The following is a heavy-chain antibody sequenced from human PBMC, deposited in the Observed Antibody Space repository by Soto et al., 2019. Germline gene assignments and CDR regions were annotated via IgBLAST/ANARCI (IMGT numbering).Heavy chain of an antibody. CDR2: IYYSGST. V-gene: IGHV4-31*03. Sequence: QVQLQESGPELVKPSQTLTLTCSVSGGSINSGGYYWTWIRQHPGKGLEWIGNIYYSGSTSYKPSLKSRVTISIDTSKTHFSLKLSSVTAADTAMYYCARSSISKKIDYWGQGTLVTVSS. CDR3: ARSSISKKIDY. D-gene: IGHD2-2*01. J-gene: IGHJ4*02. CDR1: GGSINSGGYY.